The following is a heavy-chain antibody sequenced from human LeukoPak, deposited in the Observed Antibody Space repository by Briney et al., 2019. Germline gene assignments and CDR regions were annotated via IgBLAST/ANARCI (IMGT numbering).Heavy chain of an antibody. V-gene: IGHV4-59*08. CDR1: GGSISNYF. Sequence: SETLSLTCSVSGGSISNYFWTWIRQPPGKGLEWIGYIYSSGSTYYNPSLKSRVTISVDTSKNRFSLKLSTVTAADTAVYYCARRPTGDPKFDYWGQGTLVTVSS. CDR3: ARRPTGDPKFDY. D-gene: IGHD7-27*01. J-gene: IGHJ4*02. CDR2: IYSSGST.